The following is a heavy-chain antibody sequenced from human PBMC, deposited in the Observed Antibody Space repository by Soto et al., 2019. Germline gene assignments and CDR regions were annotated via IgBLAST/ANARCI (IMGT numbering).Heavy chain of an antibody. J-gene: IGHJ4*02. Sequence: QVQLVESGGGVVQPGRSLRLSCAASGFTFSSYGMHWVRQAPGKGLEWVAGIGYDGSNKYYADSVKGRLTISRDNSKNTLYLQMNSLRAEDTAVYYCARERAEGYYFDSWGQGTLVTVSS. CDR2: IGYDGSNK. V-gene: IGHV3-33*01. CDR1: GFTFSSYG. CDR3: ARERAEGYYFDS.